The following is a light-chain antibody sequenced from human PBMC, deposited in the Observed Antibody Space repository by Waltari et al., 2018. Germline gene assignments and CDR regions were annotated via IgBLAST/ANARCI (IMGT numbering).Light chain of an antibody. CDR1: SSDVGGYNY. CDR3: CSHAGSYIV. J-gene: IGLJ1*01. Sequence: QSALTQPRSVSGSPGQSVAIPCTGTSSDVGGYNYVSWYQQHPGKVPKVVIYDVSKRPSGVPDRFSGSKSGNTASLTISGLQADDEADYYCCSHAGSYIVFGAGTKVTVL. CDR2: DVS. V-gene: IGLV2-11*01.